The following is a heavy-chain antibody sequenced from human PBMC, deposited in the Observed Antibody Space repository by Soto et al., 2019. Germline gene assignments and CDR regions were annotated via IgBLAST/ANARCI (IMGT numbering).Heavy chain of an antibody. CDR2: SSAYNGNT. D-gene: IGHD3-10*02. Sequence: QVQLVQSGAEVKKPGASVKVSCKASGYTFTSYGISWVRQAPGQGLEWMGWSSAYNGNTNNAQKLQGRVTMTTDASASTACRELRGLRSDETAVYYCARDVRCGGWSDPWGQGTLVTVSS. V-gene: IGHV1-18*01. CDR1: GYTFTSYG. J-gene: IGHJ5*02. CDR3: ARDVRCGGWSDP.